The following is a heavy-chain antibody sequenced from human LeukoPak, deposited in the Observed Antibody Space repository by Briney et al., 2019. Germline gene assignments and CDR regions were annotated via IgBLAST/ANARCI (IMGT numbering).Heavy chain of an antibody. CDR3: ARAYCSSTSCYQGSRWFDP. V-gene: IGHV4-31*03. D-gene: IGHD2-2*01. Sequence: PSQTLSLTCTVSGGSISSGGYYWSWLRQHPGKGLEWIGYIYYSGSTYYNPSLKSRVTISVDTSKNQFSLKLSSVTAADTAVYYCARAYCSSTSCYQGSRWFDPWGQGTLVTVSS. CDR1: GGSISSGGYY. J-gene: IGHJ5*02. CDR2: IYYSGST.